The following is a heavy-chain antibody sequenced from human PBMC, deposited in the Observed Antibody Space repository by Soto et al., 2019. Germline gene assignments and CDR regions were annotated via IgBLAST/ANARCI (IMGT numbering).Heavy chain of an antibody. CDR3: ARAHCSVVSFFSGGFYY. D-gene: IGHD2-15*01. Sequence: SETLSLTCTVSGGSISSYYWSWIRQPPGKGLKWIGYIYYSGSTNYNPSLKSRVTISVDTSKNQFSLKLSCVTVAATVVYYCARAHCSVVSFFSGGFYYWGQGTLVTVSS. CDR1: GGSISSYY. V-gene: IGHV4-59*08. CDR2: IYYSGST. J-gene: IGHJ4*02.